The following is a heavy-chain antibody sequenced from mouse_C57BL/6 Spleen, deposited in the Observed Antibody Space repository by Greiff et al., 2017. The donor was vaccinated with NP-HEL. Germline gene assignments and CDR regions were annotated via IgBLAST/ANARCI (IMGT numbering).Heavy chain of an antibody. CDR3: ARTGPITTVVAHWYFDV. J-gene: IGHJ1*03. CDR1: GYSITSGYY. D-gene: IGHD1-1*01. Sequence: EVQLQESGPGLVKPSQSLSLTCSVTGYSITSGYYWNWIRQFPGNKLEWMGYISYDGSNNYNPSLKNRISITRDTSKNQFFLKLNSVTTEDTATYYCARTGPITTVVAHWYFDVWGTGTTVTVSS. V-gene: IGHV3-6*01. CDR2: ISYDGSN.